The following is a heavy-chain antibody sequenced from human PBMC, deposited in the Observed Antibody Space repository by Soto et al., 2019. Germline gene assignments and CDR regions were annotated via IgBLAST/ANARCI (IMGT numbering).Heavy chain of an antibody. CDR2: ISNDGTNT. J-gene: IGHJ1*01. D-gene: IGHD3-3*01. Sequence: QVHLAESGGGVVQPGSSLRLTCATSGFTFSSYTLHWVRQAPGKGLEWVALISNDGTNTYYTDSVKGRFTVSRDKSEKTLYLHMQSLTPEDTAVYFSAKGLRFLEHWSQGTVVTVSS. CDR3: AKGLRFLEH. CDR1: GFTFSSYT. V-gene: IGHV3-30-3*02.